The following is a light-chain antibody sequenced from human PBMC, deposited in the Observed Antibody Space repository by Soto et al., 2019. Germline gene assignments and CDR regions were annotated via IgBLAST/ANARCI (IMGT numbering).Light chain of an antibody. Sequence: EIVLTQSPGTLSLSPGERATLSCRASQSVSSGLAWYQQKPGQAPRLLIYDASTRATDIPDRFSGGGSGTDFTLTINRLEPEEFAVYYCQQYGGSPWTFGQGSKVEIK. CDR1: QSVSSG. J-gene: IGKJ1*01. V-gene: IGKV3-20*01. CDR2: DAS. CDR3: QQYGGSPWT.